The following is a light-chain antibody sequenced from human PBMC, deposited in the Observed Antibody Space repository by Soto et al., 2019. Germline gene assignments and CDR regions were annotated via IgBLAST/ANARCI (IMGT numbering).Light chain of an antibody. CDR1: SSDVGGYNY. J-gene: IGLJ1*01. CDR3: SSYTSSSTLSYV. Sequence: QSVLTQPASVSGSPGQSITISCTGTSSDVGGYNYVSWYQQHPGKAPKLMIYEVSNRPSGVSNRFSGSKSGNTASLTISGLQAEDEPDYYCSSYTSSSTLSYVFGTGTKVTVL. V-gene: IGLV2-14*01. CDR2: EVS.